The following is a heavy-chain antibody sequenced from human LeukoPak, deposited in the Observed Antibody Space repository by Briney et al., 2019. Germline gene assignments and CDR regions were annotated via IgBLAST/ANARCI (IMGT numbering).Heavy chain of an antibody. D-gene: IGHD6-13*01. CDR2: INPSGGST. CDR3: AREGSIAAAGGGGIDY. CDR1: GYTFTSYY. V-gene: IGHV1-46*01. J-gene: IGHJ4*02. Sequence: ASVKVSCKASGYTFTSYYMHWVRQAPGQGLEWMGIINPSGGSTSYAQKFQDRVTMTRDTSTSTVYMELSSLRSEDTAVYYCAREGSIAAAGGGGIDYWGQGTLVTVSS.